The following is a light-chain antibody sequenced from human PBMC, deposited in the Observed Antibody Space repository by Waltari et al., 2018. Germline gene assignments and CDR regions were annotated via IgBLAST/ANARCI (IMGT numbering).Light chain of an antibody. CDR1: TSNIGRDT. CDR2: SDY. J-gene: IGLJ3*02. V-gene: IGLV1-44*01. Sequence: QSVLTQPHSISGTPGQRVTISCSGSTSNIGRDTVNWYQHLPGKAPRLVIYSDYHRPSGVPDRFSGSKAGTSASLAISGLHSEDEAEYYCAAWDASVNGRVFGGGTKLTVL. CDR3: AAWDASVNGRV.